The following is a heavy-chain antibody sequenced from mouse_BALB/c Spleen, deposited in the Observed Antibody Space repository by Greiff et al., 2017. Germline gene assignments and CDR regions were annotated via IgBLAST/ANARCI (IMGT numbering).Heavy chain of an antibody. CDR3: AKGAGGQYYFDY. CDR2: ISYSGST. Sequence: EVKLMESGPSLVKPSQTLSLTCSVTGDSITSGYWNWIRKFPGNKLEYMGYISYSGSTYYNPSLKSRISITRDTSKNQYYLQLNSVTTEDTATYYCAKGAGGQYYFDYWGQGTTLTVSS. V-gene: IGHV3-8*02. J-gene: IGHJ2*01. CDR1: GDSITSGY.